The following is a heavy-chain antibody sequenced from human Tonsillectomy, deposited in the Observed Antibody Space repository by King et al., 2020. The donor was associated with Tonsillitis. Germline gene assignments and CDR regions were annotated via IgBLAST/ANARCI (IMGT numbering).Heavy chain of an antibody. CDR1: GFSFSGYA. CDR2: VRNSGGVT. D-gene: IGHD2-21*02. V-gene: IGHV3-23*04. CDR3: AKAMVVTGLLDS. J-gene: IGHJ4*02. Sequence: VQLVESGGGLVQPGGSLRLSCAASGFSFSGYAMSWVRQAPGKGLEWVSGVRNSGGVTYYGDSVKGRVTISRDNSKNTLYLQMNSLRAEDTALYYCAKAMVVTGLLDSWGQGTLVTVSS.